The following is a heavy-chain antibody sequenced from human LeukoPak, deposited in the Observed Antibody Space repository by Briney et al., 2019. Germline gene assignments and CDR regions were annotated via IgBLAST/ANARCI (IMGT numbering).Heavy chain of an antibody. CDR3: TTNLEGDY. V-gene: IGHV3-15*01. Sequence: GGSLRLSCVASGFTFSNAWITWVRQAPGKGLEWVGRIKSKTDGGTTDYAAPVKGRFTISRDDSKNTPYLKMNGLKTEDTAVYYCTTNLEGDYWGQGTLVTVSS. J-gene: IGHJ4*02. CDR2: IKSKTDGGTT. CDR1: GFTFSNAW. D-gene: IGHD5-24*01.